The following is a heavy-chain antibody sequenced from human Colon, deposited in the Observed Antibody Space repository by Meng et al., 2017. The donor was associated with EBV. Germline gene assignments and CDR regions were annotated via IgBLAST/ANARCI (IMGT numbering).Heavy chain of an antibody. Sequence: GQLQESGPGLVKPSETLSLTCTVSGGSVSSGSYYWNWIRQPPGKGLEWIGCIYYSGSTNYNPSLKSRVTISVDTSKNQFSLKLSSVTAADTAVYYCARGPHAMDVWGQGTTVTVSS. CDR1: GGSVSSGSYY. CDR2: IYYSGST. J-gene: IGHJ6*02. CDR3: ARGPHAMDV. V-gene: IGHV4-61*01.